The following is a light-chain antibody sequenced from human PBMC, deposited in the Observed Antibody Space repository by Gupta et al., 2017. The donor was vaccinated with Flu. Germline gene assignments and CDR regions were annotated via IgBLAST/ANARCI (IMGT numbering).Light chain of an antibody. CDR3: AAWDDSRNGPV. CDR2: SNN. Sequence: QSVLTQPPSTSGTPGQRVTISCSGSSSHIGSKTVDWYQQLPGSAPKLLIYSNNRRPSGVPDRFSGSKSGTSASLAISGLQSEDEADYYCAAWDDSRNGPVFGGGTKLTVL. V-gene: IGLV1-44*01. J-gene: IGLJ3*02. CDR1: SSHIGSKT.